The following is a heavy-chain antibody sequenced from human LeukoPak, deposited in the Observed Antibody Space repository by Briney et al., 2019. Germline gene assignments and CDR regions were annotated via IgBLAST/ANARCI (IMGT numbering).Heavy chain of an antibody. V-gene: IGHV1-69*06. J-gene: IGHJ3*02. CDR2: IIPIFGTA. CDR3: ASRYCSSTSCYLGAFDI. Sequence: SVKVSCKASGGTFSSYAISWVRQAPGQGLEWMGGIIPIFGTANYAQKFQGRVTITADKSTSTAYMELSNLRSEDTAVYYCASRYCSSTSCYLGAFDIWGQGTMVTVSS. CDR1: GGTFSSYA. D-gene: IGHD2-2*01.